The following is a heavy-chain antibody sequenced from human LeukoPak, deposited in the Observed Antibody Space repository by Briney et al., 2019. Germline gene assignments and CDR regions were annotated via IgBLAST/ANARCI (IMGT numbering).Heavy chain of an antibody. V-gene: IGHV4-39*01. CDR1: GGSTSSSSYY. Sequence: SETLSLTCAVSGGSTSSSSYYWAWIRQPPGKGLEWIGTIYYSGSTYHNPSLKSRVTMSVDTSRNQFSLKLSSVDAADTAVYYCAKAGVRYFDSSGLYAFDFWGQGTTVTVSS. D-gene: IGHD3-22*01. CDR3: AKAGVRYFDSSGLYAFDF. CDR2: IYYSGST. J-gene: IGHJ3*01.